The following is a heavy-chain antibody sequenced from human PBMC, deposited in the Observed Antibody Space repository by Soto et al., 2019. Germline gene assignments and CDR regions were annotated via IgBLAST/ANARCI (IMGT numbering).Heavy chain of an antibody. CDR2: IYYSGSA. J-gene: IGHJ4*02. D-gene: IGHD4-17*01. V-gene: IGHV4-59*08. CDR1: GGSVSSYD. Sequence: SDTLSLTCTDSGGSVSSYDWRWIRQPPGKGLEWSGYIYYSGSANYHPSLKSRVTISVDTSKNEFSLKLSSVTAADTAVYYCASTVTTSTFDYWGQGTLVTVSS. CDR3: ASTVTTSTFDY.